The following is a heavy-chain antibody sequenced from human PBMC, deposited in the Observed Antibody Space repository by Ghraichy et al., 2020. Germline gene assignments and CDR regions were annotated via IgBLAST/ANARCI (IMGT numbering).Heavy chain of an antibody. D-gene: IGHD3-10*01. CDR2: INSDGSST. Sequence: RGSLRLSCAASGFTFSRYWMHWVRQAPGKGLLWVSRINSDGSSTTYADSVKGRFTISRDNAKNTLYLQMNSLRAEDTAVYYCAREYYGSGSYYGWFDPWGQGTLVTVSS. J-gene: IGHJ5*02. CDR1: GFTFSRYW. CDR3: AREYYGSGSYYGWFDP. V-gene: IGHV3-74*01.